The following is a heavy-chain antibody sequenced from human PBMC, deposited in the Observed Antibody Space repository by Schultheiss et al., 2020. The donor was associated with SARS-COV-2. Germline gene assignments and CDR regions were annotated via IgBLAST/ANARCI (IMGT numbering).Heavy chain of an antibody. D-gene: IGHD3-10*01. J-gene: IGHJ6*02. CDR3: ARDRVYYYGSGTDYYYGMDV. CDR1: GGTFSSYA. V-gene: IGHV1-69*05. CDR2: IIPIFGTA. Sequence: SVKVSCKASGGTFSSYAISWVRQAPGQGLEWMGGIIPIFGTANYAQKFQGRVTMTRDTSTSTVYMELSSLRSEDTAVYYCARDRVYYYGSGTDYYYGMDVWGQGTTVTVSS.